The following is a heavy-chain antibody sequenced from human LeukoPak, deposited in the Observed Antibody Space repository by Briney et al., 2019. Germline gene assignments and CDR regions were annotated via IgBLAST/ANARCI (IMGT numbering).Heavy chain of an antibody. D-gene: IGHD6-6*01. V-gene: IGHV4-39*01. CDR3: SRREAARRYYFDY. CDR2: IYYSGST. Sequence: SETLSLTCIVSGGSLSSSSYDWGWIRPPPRKGLEWIGSIYYSGSTYYNPSLKSRATISVDTSKNQFSLKLSAVTAADRAVYYYSRREAARRYYFDYWGRGTLITVS. J-gene: IGHJ4*02. CDR1: GGSLSSSSYD.